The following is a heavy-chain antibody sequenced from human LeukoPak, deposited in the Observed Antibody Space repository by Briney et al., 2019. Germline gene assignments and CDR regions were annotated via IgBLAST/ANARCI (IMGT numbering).Heavy chain of an antibody. CDR2: ISAYNGRT. Sequence: ASVTLSFTASGYAFSNFSLTWVRHAQGPGKGRMGWISAYNGRTNNSQKFRGRLTLTTETSTSTAYLELRSLKSDDTAVYYCARDRVGGDLTGVSLYWGQGTLVTVSS. D-gene: IGHD4-17*01. CDR1: GYAFSNFS. J-gene: IGHJ4*01. CDR3: ARDRVGGDLTGVSLY. V-gene: IGHV1-18*01.